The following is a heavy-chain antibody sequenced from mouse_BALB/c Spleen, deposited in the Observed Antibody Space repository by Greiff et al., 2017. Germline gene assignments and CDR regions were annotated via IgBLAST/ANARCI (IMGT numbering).Heavy chain of an antibody. Sequence: VQLQQSGAELVRPGASVTLSCKASGYTFTDYEMHWVKQTPVHGLEWIGAIAPETGGTAYNQKFKGKATLTADKSSSTAYMELRSLTSEDSAVYYCTRRDYYGYYFDYWGQGTTRTVSS. V-gene: IGHV1-15*01. CDR1: GYTFTDYE. J-gene: IGHJ2*01. CDR3: TRRDYYGYYFDY. D-gene: IGHD1-2*01. CDR2: IAPETGGT.